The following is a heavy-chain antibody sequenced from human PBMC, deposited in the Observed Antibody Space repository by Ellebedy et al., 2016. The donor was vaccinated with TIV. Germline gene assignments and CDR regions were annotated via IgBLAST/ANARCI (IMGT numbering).Heavy chain of an antibody. J-gene: IGHJ3*02. D-gene: IGHD1-26*01. Sequence: GESLKISXAASDFTFNSLDMNWVRQAPGKGLEWLSYINRRSDTTHYADSVKGRFTISRDNARNSLYLQLNSLRVEDTALYYCASGSFDALEIWGQGTMVTVSS. V-gene: IGHV3-48*04. CDR2: INRRSDTT. CDR3: ASGSFDALEI. CDR1: DFTFNSLD.